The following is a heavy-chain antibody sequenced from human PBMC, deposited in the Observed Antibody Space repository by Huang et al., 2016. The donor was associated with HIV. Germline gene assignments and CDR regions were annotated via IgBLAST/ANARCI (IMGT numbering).Heavy chain of an antibody. Sequence: QVQLQQWGAELLKPSETLSLTCAVSGGSFSGHYWTWIRQPPGRGLEGIGEISDSGSTNYNPSLKSRVTMSGDTSQSQFSLKLNSVTAADTAIYYCARMFKYDSGGYWGNDAFDIWGQGTMVTVSS. CDR3: ARMFKYDSGGYWGNDAFDI. CDR2: ISDSGST. V-gene: IGHV4-34*02. J-gene: IGHJ3*02. D-gene: IGHD3-22*01. CDR1: GGSFSGHY.